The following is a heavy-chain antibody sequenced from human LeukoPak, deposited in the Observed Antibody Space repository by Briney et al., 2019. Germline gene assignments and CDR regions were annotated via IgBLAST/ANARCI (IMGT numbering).Heavy chain of an antibody. CDR1: GFTFSSYW. Sequence: QPGGSLRLSCAASGFTFSSYWMSWVRQAPGKGLEWVSHISGSGGSTKYSGSVKGRFTISRDNSKNTLYLQINSLRADDTAVYYCAKDQDPHSYGSGSYAPFDYWGQGTLVTVSS. V-gene: IGHV3-23*01. CDR3: AKDQDPHSYGSGSYAPFDY. D-gene: IGHD3-10*01. CDR2: ISGSGGST. J-gene: IGHJ4*02.